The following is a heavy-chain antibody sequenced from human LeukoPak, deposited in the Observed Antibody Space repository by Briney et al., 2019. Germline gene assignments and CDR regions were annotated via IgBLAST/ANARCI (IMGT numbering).Heavy chain of an antibody. J-gene: IGHJ4*02. CDR1: GYTLTELS. V-gene: IGHV1-24*01. Sequence: ASVKVSCKVSGYTLTELSMHWVRQAPGKGLEWRGGFDPEDGETIYAQKFQGRVTMTEDTSTDTAYMELSSLRSEDTAVYYCATPLRGYDPPYLDYWGQGTLVTVSS. CDR3: ATPLRGYDPPYLDY. CDR2: FDPEDGET. D-gene: IGHD5-12*01.